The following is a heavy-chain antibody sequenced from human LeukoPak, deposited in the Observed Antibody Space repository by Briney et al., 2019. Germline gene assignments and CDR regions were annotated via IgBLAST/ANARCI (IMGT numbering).Heavy chain of an antibody. CDR2: VRGNAGTT. CDR3: AELGITMIGGV. J-gene: IGHJ4*02. D-gene: IGHD3-10*02. CDR1: GFVFSNYG. Sequence: PGGSLRLSCAASGFVFSNYGMSWVRQAPGKGLEWVSAVRGNAGTTYYADSVKGRFTISRDNAKNSLYLQMNSLRAEDTAVYYCAELGITMIGGVWGQGTLVTVSS. V-gene: IGHV3-23*01.